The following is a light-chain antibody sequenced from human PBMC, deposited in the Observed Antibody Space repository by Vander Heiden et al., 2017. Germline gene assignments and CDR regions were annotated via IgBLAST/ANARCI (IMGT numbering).Light chain of an antibody. CDR3: SSYTSSSTLV. CDR2: EVS. V-gene: IGLV2-14*01. CDR1: SSDVGGYNY. Sequence: QSALTQPAAVSGSPGQSITILCPGTSSDVGGYNYVSWYKQNPGKAPNLMIYEVSKRPSGVSNRFSGSKSGNTASLTISGLQAEDEADYYCSSYTSSSTLVFGGGTKRTVL. J-gene: IGLJ2*01.